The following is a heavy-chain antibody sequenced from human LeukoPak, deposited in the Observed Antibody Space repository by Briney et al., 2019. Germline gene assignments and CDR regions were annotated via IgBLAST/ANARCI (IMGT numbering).Heavy chain of an antibody. V-gene: IGHV4-59*08. CDR2: IYYSGST. CDR3: ARHLRGEQQLSGFDY. D-gene: IGHD6-13*01. CDR1: GGSISSYY. J-gene: IGHJ4*02. Sequence: SETLSLTCTVSGGSISSYYWSWIRQPPGKGLEWIRYIYYSGSTKYNPSLRSRVTISADTSKNQFSLKLSSVTAADTAVYYCARHLRGEQQLSGFDYWDQGTPVTVSS.